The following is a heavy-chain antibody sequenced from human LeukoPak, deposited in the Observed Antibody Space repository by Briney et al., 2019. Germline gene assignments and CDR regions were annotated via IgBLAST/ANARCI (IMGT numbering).Heavy chain of an antibody. CDR1: GFSVSSNY. D-gene: IGHD3-10*01. CDR3: ARKRITMVRGVFRYNWFDP. CDR2: INHSGST. V-gene: IGHV4-34*01. Sequence: PGGSLRLSCAASGFSVSSNYMSWIRQPPGKGLEWIGEINHSGSTNYNPSLKSRVTISVDTSKNQFSLKLSSVTAADTAVYYCARKRITMVRGVFRYNWFDPWGQGTLVTVSS. J-gene: IGHJ5*02.